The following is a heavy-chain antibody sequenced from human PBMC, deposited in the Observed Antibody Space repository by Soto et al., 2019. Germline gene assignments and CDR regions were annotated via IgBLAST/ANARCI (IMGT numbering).Heavy chain of an antibody. V-gene: IGHV3-74*01. Sequence: EVPLVESGGALVQPGGSLRLSCAASGFTFSNYWMHWVRQAPGKGLVWISRMNSDGSNTVYADAVKGRFTISRDNAKNTRYLRVNSRRVEDTEVYCCGRSKGGESNGPSTHWGQGTLGTV. CDR3: GRSKGGESNGPSTH. D-gene: IGHD2-2*01. CDR1: GFTFSNYW. CDR2: MNSDGSNT. J-gene: IGHJ4*01.